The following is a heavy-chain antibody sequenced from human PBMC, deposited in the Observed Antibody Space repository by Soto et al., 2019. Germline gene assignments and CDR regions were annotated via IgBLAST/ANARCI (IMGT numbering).Heavy chain of an antibody. V-gene: IGHV1-2*04. Sequence: ASVKVSCKPSGYTFTGHYMHWFRQAPGQGLEWMEGINPTRAGTNYAQKFQGWATMTRDTSISTAYMELSRLRSDDTAVYYCAREARRRYFDWPLSNGDYGMDVWGQGTTVTVSS. CDR3: AREARRRYFDWPLSNGDYGMDV. CDR1: GYTFTGHY. CDR2: INPTRAGT. D-gene: IGHD3-9*01. J-gene: IGHJ6*02.